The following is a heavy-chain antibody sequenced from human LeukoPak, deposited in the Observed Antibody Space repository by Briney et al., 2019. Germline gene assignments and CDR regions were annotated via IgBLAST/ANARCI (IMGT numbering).Heavy chain of an antibody. CDR1: GGSISSSSYY. J-gene: IGHJ4*02. CDR2: IYYSGST. V-gene: IGHV4-39*07. D-gene: IGHD5-18*01. CDR3: ARALPHPLWLRRAFDY. Sequence: SETPSLTCTVSGGSISSSSYYWGWIRQPPGKGLEWIGSIYYSGSTYYNPSLKSRVTISVDTSKNQFSLKLSSVTAADTAVYYCARALPHPLWLRRAFDYWGQGTLVTVSS.